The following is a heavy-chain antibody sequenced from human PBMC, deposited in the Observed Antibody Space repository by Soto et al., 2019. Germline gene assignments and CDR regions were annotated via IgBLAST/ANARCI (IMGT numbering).Heavy chain of an antibody. J-gene: IGHJ4*02. D-gene: IGHD6-6*01. CDR1: GGTFSSYA. CDR3: ERWRGSSSNTPDY. V-gene: IGHV1-69*01. CDR2: IIPIFGTT. Sequence: QVQLVPSGAEVQKPGSSVKVSCKASGGTFSSYAISWVRQAPGPGLEWMGGIIPIFGTTNSAQKFQGRVRITADDSTSTAYKEGSSLIFEDTAGYYCERWRGSSSNTPDYWGQGTLVTVSS.